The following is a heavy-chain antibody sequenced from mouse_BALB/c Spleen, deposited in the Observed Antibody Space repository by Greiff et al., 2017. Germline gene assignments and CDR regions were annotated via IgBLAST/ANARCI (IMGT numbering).Heavy chain of an antibody. J-gene: IGHJ3*01. Sequence: EVNLVESGGGLVQPGGSLRLSCATSGFTFTDYYMSWVRQPPGKALEWLGFIRNKANGYTTEYSASVKGRFTISRDNSQSILYLQMNTLRAEDSATYYCARGDRYDEDAWFAYWGQGTLVTVSA. V-gene: IGHV7-3*02. D-gene: IGHD2-14*01. CDR3: ARGDRYDEDAWFAY. CDR2: IRNKANGYTT. CDR1: GFTFTDYY.